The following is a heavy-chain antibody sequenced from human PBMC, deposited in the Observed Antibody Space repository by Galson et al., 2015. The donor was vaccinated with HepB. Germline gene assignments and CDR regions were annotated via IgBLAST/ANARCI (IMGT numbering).Heavy chain of an antibody. CDR1: GYTLTELS. J-gene: IGHJ3*02. CDR3: ATFGVRSYQLLYRGAFDI. V-gene: IGHV1-24*01. Sequence: SVKVSCKVSGYTLTELSMHWVRQAPGKGLEWMGGFDPEDGETIYAQKFQGRVTMTEDTSTDTAYMELSSLRSEDTAVYYCATFGVRSYQLLYRGAFDIWGQGTMVTVSS. CDR2: FDPEDGET. D-gene: IGHD2-2*02.